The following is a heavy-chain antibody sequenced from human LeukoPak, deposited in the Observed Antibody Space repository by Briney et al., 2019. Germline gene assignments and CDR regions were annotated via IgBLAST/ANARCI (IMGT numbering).Heavy chain of an antibody. V-gene: IGHV3-48*03. J-gene: IGHJ4*02. CDR1: GFTFSRYE. Sequence: GGSLRLSCAASGFTFSRYELNWVRQAPGKGLEWVSYISSSGSIIYYADSVKGRFTISRDNAKNSLYLQMNSLRAEDTALYYCARDLGMTDGDYVSYFDYWGQGTLVTVSS. CDR3: ARDLGMTDGDYVSYFDY. CDR2: ISSSGSII. D-gene: IGHD4-17*01.